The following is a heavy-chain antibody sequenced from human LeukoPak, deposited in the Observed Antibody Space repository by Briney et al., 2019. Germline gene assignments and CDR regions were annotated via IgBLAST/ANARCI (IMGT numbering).Heavy chain of an antibody. J-gene: IGHJ6*02. CDR1: GFTFSSYG. V-gene: IGHV3-30*03. CDR3: ATAYGSGSYYKAPYYYYYGMDV. D-gene: IGHD3-10*01. CDR2: ISYDGSNK. Sequence: PRRSLRLSCAASGFTFSSYGMHWVRQAPGKGLEWVAVISYDGSNKYYADSVKGRFTISRDNSKSTLYLQMNSLRAEDTAVYYCATAYGSGSYYKAPYYYYYGMDVWGQGTTVTVSS.